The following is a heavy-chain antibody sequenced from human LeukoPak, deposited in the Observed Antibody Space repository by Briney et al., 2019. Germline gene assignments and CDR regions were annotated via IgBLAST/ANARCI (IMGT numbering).Heavy chain of an antibody. CDR3: ARVDIVVVPAAIVGSGYYYYYMDV. V-gene: IGHV3-7*01. CDR1: GFTFSSYW. J-gene: IGHJ6*03. CDR2: IKQDGSEK. Sequence: GGSLRLSCAASGFTFSSYWMSWVRQAPGKGLERVANIKQDGSEKYYVDSVKGRFTISRDNAKNALYLQMNSLRAEDTAVYYCARVDIVVVPAAIVGSGYYYYYMDVWGKGTTVTVSS. D-gene: IGHD2-2*02.